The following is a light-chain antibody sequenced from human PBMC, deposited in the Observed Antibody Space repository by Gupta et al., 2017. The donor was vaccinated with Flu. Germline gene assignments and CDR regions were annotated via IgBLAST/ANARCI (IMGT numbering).Light chain of an antibody. J-gene: IGKJ2*01. V-gene: IGKV1-5*03. CDR1: QSVGKW. Sequence: DIQMTQSPSTLSASVGDRVTITCRASQSVGKWLAWYQQKPGKAPKVLIYKASSLESEVPSRFSGSGSETEFTLTISSLQPDDFATYYRQQYYSYSYTFGQGTKLEIK. CDR2: KAS. CDR3: QQYYSYSYT.